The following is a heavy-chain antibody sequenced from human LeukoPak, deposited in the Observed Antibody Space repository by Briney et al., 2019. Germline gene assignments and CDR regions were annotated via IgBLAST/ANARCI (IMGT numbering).Heavy chain of an antibody. J-gene: IGHJ4*02. CDR1: GFTFDDYA. CDR2: ISWNSGSI. CDR3: AKEQQLAFDY. D-gene: IGHD6-13*01. V-gene: IGHV3-9*01. Sequence: GGSLRLSCAASGFTFDDYAMHWVRQAPGKGLEWVSGISWNSGSIGYADSVKGRFTISRDNAKNSLYLQMNSLRAEDTALYYCAKEQQLAFDYWGQGTLVTVSS.